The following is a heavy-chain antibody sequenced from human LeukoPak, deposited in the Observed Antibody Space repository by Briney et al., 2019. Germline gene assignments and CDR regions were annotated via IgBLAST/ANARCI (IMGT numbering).Heavy chain of an antibody. CDR3: ARALPHPEWGHDPYFDY. V-gene: IGHV4-31*03. D-gene: IGHD1-26*01. CDR2: IYYSGST. J-gene: IGHJ4*02. CDR1: GGSISSSYYY. Sequence: SETLSLTCTVSGGSISSSYYYWSWIRQHPGKGLEWIGYIYYSGSTYYNPSLKSRVTISVDTSKNQFSLKLSSVTAADTAVYYCARALPHPEWGHDPYFDYWGQGTLVTVSS.